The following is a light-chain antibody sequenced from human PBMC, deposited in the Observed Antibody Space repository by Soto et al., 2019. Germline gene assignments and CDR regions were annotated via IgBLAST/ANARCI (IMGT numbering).Light chain of an antibody. CDR1: SSDVFGYNY. CDR2: EVS. CDR3: SSFAGSKNLYV. Sequence: QSALTQPPSASGSPGQSVTISCTGTSSDVFGYNYVSWYQQHPGKAPKLVIYEVSKRPSGVPDRFSGSKSGNTASLTVSGLQAEDEANSYGSSFAGSKNLYVFGTGTKLTVL. V-gene: IGLV2-8*01. J-gene: IGLJ1*01.